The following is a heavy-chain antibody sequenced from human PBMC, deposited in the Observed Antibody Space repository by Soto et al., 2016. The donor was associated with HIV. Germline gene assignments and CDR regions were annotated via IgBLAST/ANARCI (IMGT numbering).Heavy chain of an antibody. CDR2: INPNSGGT. J-gene: IGHJ3*02. D-gene: IGHD1-26*01. V-gene: IGHV1-2*02. CDR3: ARDVVGATINI. CDR1: GYTFTGHY. Sequence: QLQLVQSGAEVKKPGASVKVSCKTSGYTFTGHYIHWVRQAPGQGLEWMGWINPNSGGTGSAQKFQGRVTMTSDTSISIAYMELSRLRSDDTAVYYCARDVVGATINIWGQGTMVHRLF.